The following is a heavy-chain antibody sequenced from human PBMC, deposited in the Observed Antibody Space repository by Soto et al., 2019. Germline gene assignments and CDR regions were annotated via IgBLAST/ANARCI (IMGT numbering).Heavy chain of an antibody. CDR3: AGSGARGVMIDY. J-gene: IGHJ4*02. CDR2: IYYSGST. CDR1: GGSVSSGSYY. Sequence: PSETLSLTCTVSGGSVSSGSYYWSWIRQPPGKGLEWIGYIYYSGSTNYNPSLKSRVTISVDTSKNQFSLKLSSVTAADTAVYYCAGSGARGVMIDYWGQGALVTVSS. V-gene: IGHV4-61*01. D-gene: IGHD3-10*01.